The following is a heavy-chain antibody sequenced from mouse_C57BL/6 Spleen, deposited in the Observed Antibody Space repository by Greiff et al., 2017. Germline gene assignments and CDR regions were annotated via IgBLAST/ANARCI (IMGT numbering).Heavy chain of an antibody. D-gene: IGHD2-4*01. Sequence: ESGPGLVKPSQSLSLTCSVTGYSITSGYYWNWIRQFPGNKLEWMGYISYDGSNNYNPSLKNRISITRDTSKNQFFLKLNSVTTEDTATYYCARDDYGGYFDYWGQGTTLTVSS. CDR1: GYSITSGYY. J-gene: IGHJ2*01. V-gene: IGHV3-6*01. CDR3: ARDDYGGYFDY. CDR2: ISYDGSN.